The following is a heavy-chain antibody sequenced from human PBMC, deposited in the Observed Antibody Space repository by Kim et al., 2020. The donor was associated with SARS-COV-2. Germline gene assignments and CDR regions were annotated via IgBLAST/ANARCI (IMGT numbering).Heavy chain of an antibody. J-gene: IGHJ4*02. Sequence: GGSLRLSCAASGFTFATYGMHWVRQAPGKGLEWVATISFDAKKKFYAESVKGRFTISRDNSRHTLSLEMNSLTADDTAVYYCAKPVTTVVTAFAFGGQGTLVTLS. CDR2: ISFDAKKK. CDR3: AKPVTTVVTAFAF. D-gene: IGHD4-17*01. V-gene: IGHV3-30*18. CDR1: GFTFATYG.